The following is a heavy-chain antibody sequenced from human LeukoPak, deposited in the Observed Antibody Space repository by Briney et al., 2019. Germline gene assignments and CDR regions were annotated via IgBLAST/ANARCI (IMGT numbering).Heavy chain of an antibody. CDR3: ARRAFDDSNERLTYYYYYYYMDV. CDR2: IYYIGST. V-gene: IGHV4-59*01. D-gene: IGHD4-11*01. Sequence: SETLCLTCAVSGGTISSYYWSWIRQPPGKGLDWIGYIYYIGSTTYNPSLKSRVTISVDTSKNQFSLKLSSVTAADTAVYYCARRAFDDSNERLTYYYYYYYMDVWGKGTTVTVSS. CDR1: GGTISSYY. J-gene: IGHJ6*03.